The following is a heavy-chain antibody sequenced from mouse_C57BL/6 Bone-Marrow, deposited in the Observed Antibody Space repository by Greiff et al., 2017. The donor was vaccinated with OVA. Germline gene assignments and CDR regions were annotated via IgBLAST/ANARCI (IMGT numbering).Heavy chain of an antibody. CDR3: ARRLWARDYFDY. J-gene: IGHJ2*01. CDR2: IHPNSGST. V-gene: IGHV1-64*01. Sequence: QVQLKQPGAELVKPGASVKLSCKASGYTFTSYWMHWVKQRPGQGLEWIGMIHPNSGSTNYNEKFKSKATLTVDKSSSTAYMQLSSLTSEDSAVYYCARRLWARDYFDYWGQGTTLTVSS. D-gene: IGHD1-1*02. CDR1: GYTFTSYW.